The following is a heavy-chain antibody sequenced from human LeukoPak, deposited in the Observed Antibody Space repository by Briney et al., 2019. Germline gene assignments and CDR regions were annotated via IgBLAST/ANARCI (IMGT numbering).Heavy chain of an antibody. CDR2: IRYDGSNK. V-gene: IGHV3-30*02. CDR3: ARDRSSMVRGVIRYFDY. Sequence: GGSLRLSCAASGLTFSSYGMYWVRQAPGKGLEWVAFIRYDGSNKYYADSVKGRFTISRDNAKNSLYLQMNSLRAEDTAVYYCARDRSSMVRGVIRYFDYWGQGTLVTVSS. CDR1: GLTFSSYG. J-gene: IGHJ4*02. D-gene: IGHD3-10*01.